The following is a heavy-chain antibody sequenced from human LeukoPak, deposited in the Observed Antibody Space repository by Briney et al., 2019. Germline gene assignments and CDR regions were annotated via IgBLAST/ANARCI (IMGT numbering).Heavy chain of an antibody. J-gene: IGHJ4*02. V-gene: IGHV3-23*01. Sequence: GGSLRLPCAASGFTFSSYAMSWVRQAPGKGLEWVSAISGSGGSTYYADSVKGRFTISRDNSKNTLYLQMNSLRAEDTAVYYCANFPYCTNGVCSDYWGQGTLVTVSS. CDR2: ISGSGGST. CDR3: ANFPYCTNGVCSDY. CDR1: GFTFSSYA. D-gene: IGHD2-8*01.